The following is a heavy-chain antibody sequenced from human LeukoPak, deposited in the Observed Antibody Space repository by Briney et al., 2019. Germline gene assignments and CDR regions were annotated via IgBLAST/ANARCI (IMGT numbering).Heavy chain of an antibody. Sequence: SETLSLTCAVSGGSISSGGYSWSWIRQPPGKGLEWIGYIYHSGSTYYNPPLKSRVTISVDRSKNQFSLKLSSVTAADTAVYYCAREGYSYGLNWFDPWGQGTLVTVSS. D-gene: IGHD5-18*01. CDR3: AREGYSYGLNWFDP. J-gene: IGHJ5*02. CDR1: GGSISSGGYS. CDR2: IYHSGST. V-gene: IGHV4-30-2*01.